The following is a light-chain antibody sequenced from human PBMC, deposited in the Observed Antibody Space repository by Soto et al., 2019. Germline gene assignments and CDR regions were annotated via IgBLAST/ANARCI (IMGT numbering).Light chain of an antibody. Sequence: IQLTQSPSSLSASVGDRVTITCPASQGISNFLAWYKQKPGKAPKLLIYAASTLQSGVPSRFSGSGSGTDFTLTISSLQPEDFATYYCQQLESYPSTFGGGTKVEIK. CDR2: AAS. CDR3: QQLESYPST. J-gene: IGKJ4*01. V-gene: IGKV1-9*01. CDR1: QGISNF.